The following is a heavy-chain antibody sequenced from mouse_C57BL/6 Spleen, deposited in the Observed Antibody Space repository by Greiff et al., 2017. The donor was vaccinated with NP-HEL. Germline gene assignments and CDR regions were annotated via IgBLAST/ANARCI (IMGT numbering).Heavy chain of an antibody. CDR2: IYPSDSET. Sequence: QVQLQQPGAELVRPGSSVKLSCKASGYTFTSYWMDWVKQRPGQGLEWIGNIYPSDSETHYNQKFKDKATLTVDKSSSTAYMQLSSLTSEDSAVYYCARNRIYAMDYWGQGTSVTVSS. CDR3: ARNRIYAMDY. CDR1: GYTFTSYW. V-gene: IGHV1-61*01. J-gene: IGHJ4*01.